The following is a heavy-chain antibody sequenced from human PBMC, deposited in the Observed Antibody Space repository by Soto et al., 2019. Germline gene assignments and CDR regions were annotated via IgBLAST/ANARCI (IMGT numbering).Heavy chain of an antibody. Sequence: SETLSLTCAVYGGSFSGHYWSWIRQPPGKGLEWIGEINHSGSTNYNPSLKSRVTISVDTSKNQFSLKLSSVTAADTAVYYCARGRITMIVVDTTTDFDYWGQGTLVTVSS. CDR1: GGSFSGHY. CDR2: INHSGST. J-gene: IGHJ4*02. D-gene: IGHD3-22*01. V-gene: IGHV4-34*01. CDR3: ARGRITMIVVDTTTDFDY.